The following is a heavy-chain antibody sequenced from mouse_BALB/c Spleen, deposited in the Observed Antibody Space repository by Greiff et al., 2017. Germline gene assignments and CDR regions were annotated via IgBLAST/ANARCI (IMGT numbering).Heavy chain of an antibody. D-gene: IGHD1-1*01. CDR2: ISYDGSN. Sequence: ESGPGLVKPSQSLSLTCSVTGYSITSGYYWNWIRQFPGNKLEWMGYISYDGSNNYNPSLKNRISITRDTSKNQFFLKLNSVTTEDTATYYCATSYGSRGDYWGQGTTLTVSS. J-gene: IGHJ2*01. V-gene: IGHV3-6*02. CDR1: GYSITSGYY. CDR3: ATSYGSRGDY.